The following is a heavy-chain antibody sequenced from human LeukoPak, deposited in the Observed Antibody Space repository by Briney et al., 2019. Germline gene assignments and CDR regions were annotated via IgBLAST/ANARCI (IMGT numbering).Heavy chain of an antibody. J-gene: IGHJ4*02. CDR1: GYVFTSYG. D-gene: IGHD3-10*01. CDR3: ARVYSTNYYGSGDRPFLFDY. V-gene: IGHV1-18*01. Sequence: ASVKVSCKASGYVFTSYGFSWVRQAPGQGLEWMGWISTYYGNTNYALKLQDRVTMTTDTSTSTAYMELTSLRSDDTAVYYCARVYSTNYYGSGDRPFLFDYWGQGTVVTVSS. CDR2: ISTYYGNT.